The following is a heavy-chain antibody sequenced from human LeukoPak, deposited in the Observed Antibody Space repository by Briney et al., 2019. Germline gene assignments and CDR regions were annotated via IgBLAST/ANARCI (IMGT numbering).Heavy chain of an antibody. Sequence: GGSLRLSCAASGFTFSSYGMHWVRQAPGKGLEWVAVISYDGSNKYYADSVEGRFTISRDNSKNTLYLQMNSLRAEDTAVYYCAKEFDYYDSVPFDYWGQGTLVTVSS. D-gene: IGHD3-22*01. V-gene: IGHV3-30*18. CDR3: AKEFDYYDSVPFDY. CDR1: GFTFSSYG. J-gene: IGHJ4*02. CDR2: ISYDGSNK.